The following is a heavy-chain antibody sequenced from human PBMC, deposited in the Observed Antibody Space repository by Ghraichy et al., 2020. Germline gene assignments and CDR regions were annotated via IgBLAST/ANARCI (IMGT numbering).Heavy chain of an antibody. V-gene: IGHV1-2*06. D-gene: IGHD3-9*01. CDR3: AKDRSSTGFH. CDR1: GYTFTDYY. CDR2: INPNTSVG. J-gene: IGHJ4*02. Sequence: ASVKVSCKASGYTFTDYYLHWVRQAPGQGLEWLGRINPNTSVGDSAQKFQGRVTMTRDTSISTAYLEMTSLTSDDTAVYYCAKDRSSTGFHWGQGALVTVSS.